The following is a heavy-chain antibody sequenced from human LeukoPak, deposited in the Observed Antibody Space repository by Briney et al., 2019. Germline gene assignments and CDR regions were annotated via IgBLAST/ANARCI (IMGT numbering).Heavy chain of an antibody. CDR2: IGTAGDT. CDR3: AKSSGSSCYRCAFDI. CDR1: GFTFSSYD. J-gene: IGHJ3*02. Sequence: GGSLRLSCAASGFTFSSYDMHWVRQATGKGLEWVSAIGTAGDTYYPGSVKGRFTISRENAKNSLYLQMNSLRAGDTAVYYCAKSSGSSCYRCAFDIWGQGTMVTVSS. D-gene: IGHD2-2*01. V-gene: IGHV3-13*01.